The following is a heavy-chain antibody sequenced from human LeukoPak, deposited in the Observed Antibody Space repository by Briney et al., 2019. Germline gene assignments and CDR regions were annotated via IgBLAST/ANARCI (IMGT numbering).Heavy chain of an antibody. CDR1: GFTFDDYA. J-gene: IGHJ4*02. CDR2: ISWNSGSI. V-gene: IGHV3-9*01. Sequence: GGSLRLSCAASGFTFDDYAMHWVRQAPGKGLEWVSGISWNSGSIGYADSVKGRFTISRDNAKNSLYLQMNSLRAEDTAVYYCARDRSGYSPLDYWGQGTLVTVSS. CDR3: ARDRSGYSPLDY. D-gene: IGHD3-22*01.